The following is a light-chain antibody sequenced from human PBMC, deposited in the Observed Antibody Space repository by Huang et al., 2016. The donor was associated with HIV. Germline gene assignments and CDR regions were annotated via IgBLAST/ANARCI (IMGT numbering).Light chain of an antibody. CDR3: HQYNNWPPGT. CDR2: ASS. J-gene: IGKJ1*01. CDR1: QSISSN. V-gene: IGKV3-15*01. Sequence: EIVMTQSPAALSVSPGKRATLSCRARQSISSNLAWSQQNPGQAPRLLIYASSTRATGVPARFSGSGSGTEFTLTISSLQSEDFSVYYCHQYNNWPPGTFGQGTKVEIK.